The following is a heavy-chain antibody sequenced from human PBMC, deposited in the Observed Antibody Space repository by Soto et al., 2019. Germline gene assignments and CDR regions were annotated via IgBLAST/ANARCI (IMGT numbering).Heavy chain of an antibody. D-gene: IGHD3-22*01. CDR3: ARVQRSRYYDSSGYNPGKFDY. J-gene: IGHJ4*02. CDR2: IYYSGST. Sequence: TSETLSLTCTVSGGSISSGDYYWSWIRQHPGKGLEWIGYIYYSGSTYYNPSLKSRVTISVDTSKNQFSLKLSSVTAADTAVYYCARVQRSRYYDSSGYNPGKFDYWGQGTRVTVSS. V-gene: IGHV4-31*03. CDR1: GGSISSGDYY.